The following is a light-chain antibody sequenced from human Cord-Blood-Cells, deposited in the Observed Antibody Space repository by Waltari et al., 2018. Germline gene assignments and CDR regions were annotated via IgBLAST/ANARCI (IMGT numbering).Light chain of an antibody. CDR3: QQYNSYSGT. CDR1: QSISSR. Sequence: DIQMTQSPSTLSASVGDRVTITCRAIQSISSRLAWYQQKPGKAPKLLIYDASSLESGVPSRFSGSGSGTEFTRTISILQPDDFATYYCQQYNSYSGTFGQGTKVEIK. J-gene: IGKJ1*01. V-gene: IGKV1-5*01. CDR2: DAS.